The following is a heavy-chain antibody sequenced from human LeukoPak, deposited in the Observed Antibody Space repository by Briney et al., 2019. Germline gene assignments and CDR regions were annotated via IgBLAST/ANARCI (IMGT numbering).Heavy chain of an antibody. Sequence: SGGSLRLSCAATGFTFSSYEMNWVRQAPGKGLEWVSYISSSGSTIYYAASVKGRFTIFSTNAKNSLYREMNSLGAEYTAVYDCARDRDYGDYEGGDYWGQGTLVTVSS. CDR2: ISSSGSTI. V-gene: IGHV3-48*03. J-gene: IGHJ4*02. D-gene: IGHD4-17*01. CDR1: GFTFSSYE. CDR3: ARDRDYGDYEGGDY.